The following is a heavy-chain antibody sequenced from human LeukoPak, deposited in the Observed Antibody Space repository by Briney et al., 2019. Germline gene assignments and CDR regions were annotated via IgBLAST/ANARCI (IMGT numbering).Heavy chain of an antibody. Sequence: ASVKVSCKASGYTFTSYYMHWVRQAPGQGLEWMGIINPNGGGTHYAQKFQGRVTMTRDTSINTAYMELSSLRSDDTAVYYCARGGKSELGACDYWGQGTLVTVSS. V-gene: IGHV1-2*02. J-gene: IGHJ4*02. CDR2: INPNGGGT. CDR3: ARGGKSELGACDY. D-gene: IGHD3-16*01. CDR1: GYTFTSYY.